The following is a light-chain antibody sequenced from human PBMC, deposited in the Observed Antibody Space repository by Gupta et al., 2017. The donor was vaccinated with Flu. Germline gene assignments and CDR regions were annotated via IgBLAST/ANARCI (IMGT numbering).Light chain of an antibody. J-gene: IGLJ3*02. V-gene: IGLV1-40*01. CDR1: SSNIGAGYQ. CDR3: HSSDTSLSSFV. CDR2: CNT. Sequence: QSVLTQPPSLSGAPGPRVTISCTGNSSNIGAGYQGHWYNHLQGNAPKRLISCNTNRPSGVKDRGLCYRSGNSASPAIXGXPAEEEXDEYCHSSDTSLSSFVFGGGTKLTVL.